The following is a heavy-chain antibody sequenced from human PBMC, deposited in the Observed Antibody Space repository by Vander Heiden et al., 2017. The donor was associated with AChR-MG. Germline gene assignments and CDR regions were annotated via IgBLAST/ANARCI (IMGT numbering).Heavy chain of an antibody. J-gene: IGHJ6*03. Sequence: QVQLVQSGAEVKKPGSSVKVSCKASGGTFSSYAISWVRQAPGQGLEWMGGIIPIFGTANYAQKFQGRVTITADESTSTAYMELSSLRSEDTAVYYCAKSGTIEWLSNYYYYYMDVWGKGTTVTVSS. D-gene: IGHD3-3*01. CDR3: AKSGTIEWLSNYYYYYMDV. CDR1: GGTFSSYA. V-gene: IGHV1-69*01. CDR2: IIPIFGTA.